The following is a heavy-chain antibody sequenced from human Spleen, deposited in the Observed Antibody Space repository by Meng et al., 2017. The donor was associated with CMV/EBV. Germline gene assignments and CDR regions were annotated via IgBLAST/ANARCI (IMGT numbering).Heavy chain of an antibody. CDR3: ARRPHTYQLRYYYGMDV. D-gene: IGHD2-2*01. V-gene: IGHV3-53*01. Sequence: GESLKISCAASGFTFSSYEMNWVRQAPGKGLEWVSVIYSGGSTYYADSVKGRFTISRDNSKNTLYLQMNSLRAEDTAVYYCARRPHTYQLRYYYGMDVWGQGTTVTVSS. CDR2: IYSGGST. J-gene: IGHJ6*02. CDR1: GFTFSSYE.